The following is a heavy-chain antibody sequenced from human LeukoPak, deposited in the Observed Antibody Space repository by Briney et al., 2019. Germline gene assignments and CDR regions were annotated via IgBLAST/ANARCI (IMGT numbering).Heavy chain of an antibody. CDR1: GYTLTELS. CDR2: FDSEDGET. J-gene: IGHJ5*02. D-gene: IGHD3-9*01. Sequence: ASVKVSCKVSGYTLTELSMHWVRQAPGKGLEWMGGFDSEDGETIYAQKFQGRVTMTEDTSTDTAYMELSSLRSEDTAVYYCVGDFYFDWFYWFDPWGQGTLVTVSS. V-gene: IGHV1-24*01. CDR3: VGDFYFDWFYWFDP.